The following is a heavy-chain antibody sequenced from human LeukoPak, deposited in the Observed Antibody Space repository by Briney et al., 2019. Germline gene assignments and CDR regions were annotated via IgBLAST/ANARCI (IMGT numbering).Heavy chain of an antibody. CDR3: ARPLRFLEWSAFDI. V-gene: IGHV3-74*01. Sequence: GGSLRLSCAASGFSFSVYWMHWVRQAPGKGPVWVSRIKTDGSITDYADSVKGRFTISRDNSKNTLYLQMNSLRAEDTAVYYCARPLRFLEWSAFDIWGQGTMVTVSS. CDR2: IKTDGSIT. D-gene: IGHD3-3*01. J-gene: IGHJ3*02. CDR1: GFSFSVYW.